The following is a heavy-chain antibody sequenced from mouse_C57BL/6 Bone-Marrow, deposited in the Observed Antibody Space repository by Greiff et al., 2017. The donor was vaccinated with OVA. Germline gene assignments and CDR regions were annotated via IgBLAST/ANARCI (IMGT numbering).Heavy chain of an antibody. Sequence: VQLQQSGPELVKPGASVKISCKASGYTFTDYYMNWVKQSPGKSLEWIGDINPNNGGTSYNQKFKGKATLTVDKSSSTAYMELRSLTSEDSAVYYCVRGCDYDWFAYWGQGTLVTVSA. CDR3: VRGCDYDWFAY. CDR1: GYTFTDYY. D-gene: IGHD2-4*01. V-gene: IGHV1-26*01. CDR2: INPNNGGT. J-gene: IGHJ3*01.